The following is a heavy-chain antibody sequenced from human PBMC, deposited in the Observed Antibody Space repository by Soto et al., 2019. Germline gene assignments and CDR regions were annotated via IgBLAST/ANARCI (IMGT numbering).Heavy chain of an antibody. V-gene: IGHV3-33*01. CDR3: ARCGADCSLDY. Sequence: VQLVESGGGVVQPGRSLRLSCEGYGFTCSKYGIHWVRQAPGKGLEWVALMWYDGSNKYYADSVKGRFTVSRDNSKDTVYLPMNSLRAEDTGVYYGARCGADCSLDYWGQGILVTVSS. J-gene: IGHJ4*02. CDR1: GFTCSKYG. D-gene: IGHD2-21*02. CDR2: MWYDGSNK.